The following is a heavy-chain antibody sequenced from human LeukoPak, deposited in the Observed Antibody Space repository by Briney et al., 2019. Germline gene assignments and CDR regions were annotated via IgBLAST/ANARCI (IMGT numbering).Heavy chain of an antibody. CDR2: IYYSGST. V-gene: IGHV4-61*01. J-gene: IGHJ5*02. CDR3: ARDARDYSNYQRSYNWFDP. Sequence: PSETLSLTCTVSGGSISSSSYYWSWIRQPPGKGLEWIGYIYYSGSTNYNPSLKSRVTISVDTSKNQFSLKLSSVTAADTAVYYCARDARDYSNYQRSYNWFDPWGQGTLVTVSS. CDR1: GGSISSSSYY. D-gene: IGHD4-11*01.